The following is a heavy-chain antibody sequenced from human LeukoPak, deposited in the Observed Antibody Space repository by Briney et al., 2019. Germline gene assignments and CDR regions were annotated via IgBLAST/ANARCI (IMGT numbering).Heavy chain of an antibody. CDR3: ARQVLDYDSSGYYRYYYYYYMDV. CDR2: TIPIFGTA. V-gene: IGHV1-69*06. CDR1: GGTFSSYA. J-gene: IGHJ6*03. D-gene: IGHD3-22*01. Sequence: GASVKVSCKASGGTFSSYAISWVRQAPGQGLEWMGGTIPIFGTANYAQKFQGRVTITADKSTSTAYMELSSLRSEDTAVYYCARQVLDYDSSGYYRYYYYYYMDVWGKGTTVTASS.